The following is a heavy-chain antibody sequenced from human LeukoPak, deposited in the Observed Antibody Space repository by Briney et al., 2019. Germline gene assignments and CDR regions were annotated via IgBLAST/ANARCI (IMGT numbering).Heavy chain of an antibody. V-gene: IGHV1-18*04. Sequence: EASVKVSCKASGYTFTGYYMHWVRQAPGQGLEWMGWISAYNGNTNYAQKLQGRVTMTTDTSTSTAYMELRSLRSDDTAVYYCAREWYYGSGSYYPWGQGTLVTVSS. CDR2: ISAYNGNT. CDR1: GYTFTGYY. J-gene: IGHJ5*02. D-gene: IGHD3-10*01. CDR3: AREWYYGSGSYYP.